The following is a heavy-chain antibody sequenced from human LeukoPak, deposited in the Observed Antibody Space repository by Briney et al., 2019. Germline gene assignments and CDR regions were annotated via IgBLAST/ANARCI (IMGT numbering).Heavy chain of an antibody. CDR1: GLTFSSHW. V-gene: IGHV3-74*01. J-gene: IGHJ4*02. Sequence: PGGSLRLSCAASGLTFSSHWMHWVRQAPGKGLVWVSRITNDGSSTTYADSVKGRFTISRDNSENTVYLQMNNLRGEDTAIYYCAGRITGYSSGYVFWGQGTLVTVSS. CDR2: ITNDGSST. CDR3: AGRITGYSSGYVF. D-gene: IGHD5-18*01.